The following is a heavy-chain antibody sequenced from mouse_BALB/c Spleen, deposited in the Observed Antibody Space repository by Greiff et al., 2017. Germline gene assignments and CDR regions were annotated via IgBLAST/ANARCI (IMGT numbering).Heavy chain of an antibody. V-gene: IGHV1S81*02. Sequence: VQLQQSGAELVKPGASVKLSCKASGYTFTSYYMYWVKQRPGQGLEWIGEINPSNGGTNFNEKFKSKATLTVDKSSSTAYMQLSSLTSEDSAVYYCTREGLGYGYAMDYWGQGTSVTVSS. J-gene: IGHJ4*01. D-gene: IGHD1-1*02. CDR2: INPSNGGT. CDR1: GYTFTSYY. CDR3: TREGLGYGYAMDY.